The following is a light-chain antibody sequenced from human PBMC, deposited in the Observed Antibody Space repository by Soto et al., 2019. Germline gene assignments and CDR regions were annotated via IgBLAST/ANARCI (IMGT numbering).Light chain of an antibody. Sequence: DIQMTQTPSTLSASVGDRVTITCRASQSISSCLAWYQQKPGKAPKLLIYKASSLESGVPARFSGSGAGTQFTLTIGSPQPDDFATCYCQHYNSYSNSFGQGTKLEIK. CDR1: QSISSC. J-gene: IGKJ2*01. CDR2: KAS. V-gene: IGKV1-5*03. CDR3: QHYNSYSNS.